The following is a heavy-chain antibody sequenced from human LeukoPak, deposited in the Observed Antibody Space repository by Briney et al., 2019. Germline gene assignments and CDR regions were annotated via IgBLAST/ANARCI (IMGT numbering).Heavy chain of an antibody. J-gene: IGHJ6*02. CDR1: GYTFTSYG. CDR3: ARGYSYGSYYYYGMDV. CDR2: ISAYNGNT. V-gene: IGHV1-18*01. Sequence: ASVKVSCKASGYTFTSYGISWVRQAPGQGLEWMGWISAYNGNTNYAQKLQGRVTMTTDTSTSTAHMELRSLRSDDTAVYYCARGYSYGSYYYYGMDVWGQGTTVTVSS. D-gene: IGHD5-18*01.